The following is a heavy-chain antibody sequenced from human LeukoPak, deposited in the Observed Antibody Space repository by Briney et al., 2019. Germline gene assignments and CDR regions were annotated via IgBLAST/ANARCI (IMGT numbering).Heavy chain of an antibody. CDR3: ARVAPEGYDSSPFDY. CDR1: GYTFTSYY. CDR2: INPSGGST. J-gene: IGHJ4*02. V-gene: IGHV1-46*01. D-gene: IGHD3-22*01. Sequence: VASVKVSCKASGYTFTSYYMHWVRQAPGQGLEWMGIINPSGGSTSYAQKFQGRVTMTRDTSTSTVYMELSSLRSEDTAVYYCARVAPEGYDSSPFDYWGQGTLVTVSS.